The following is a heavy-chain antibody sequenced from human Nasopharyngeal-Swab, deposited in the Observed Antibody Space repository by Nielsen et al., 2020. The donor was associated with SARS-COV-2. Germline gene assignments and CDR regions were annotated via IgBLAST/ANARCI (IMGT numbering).Heavy chain of an antibody. Sequence: GESLKISCAASGFTVSSNYMTWVRQAPGKGLERVSIIYSGGNTYHADSVKGRFTISRDNSKNTLFLQMNSLRADDTAVYYCARGVNPPPDYWGQGTLVIVSS. J-gene: IGHJ4*02. CDR3: ARGVNPPPDY. V-gene: IGHV3-53*01. D-gene: IGHD1-14*01. CDR2: IYSGGNT. CDR1: GFTVSSNY.